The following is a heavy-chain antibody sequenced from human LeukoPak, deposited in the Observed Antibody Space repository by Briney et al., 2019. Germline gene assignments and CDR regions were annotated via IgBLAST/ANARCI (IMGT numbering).Heavy chain of an antibody. V-gene: IGHV3-53*01. CDR3: ARDSLRITIFGVVKYGMDV. D-gene: IGHD3-3*01. J-gene: IGHJ6*02. Sequence: PGGSLRLSCAASGFTVSSNYMSWVRQAPGKGLEWVSVIYSGGSTYYADSVKGRFTISRDNSKNTLYLQMNSLRAEDTAVYYCARDSLRITIFGVVKYGMDVWGQGTRSPSP. CDR2: IYSGGST. CDR1: GFTVSSNY.